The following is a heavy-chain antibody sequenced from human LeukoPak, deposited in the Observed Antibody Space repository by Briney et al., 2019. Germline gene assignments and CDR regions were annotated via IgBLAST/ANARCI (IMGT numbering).Heavy chain of an antibody. CDR3: AISFAEERGLTLVLGFAFDI. CDR2: ISAYNGNT. V-gene: IGHV1-18*01. Sequence: ASVKVSCKASGYTFTSYGISWVRQAPGQGLEWMGWISAYNGNTNYAQKLQGRVTMTTDTSTSTAYMELRSLRSDDTAVYYCAISFAEERGLTLVLGFAFDIWGQGTMVTVSS. J-gene: IGHJ3*02. D-gene: IGHD2-8*02. CDR1: GYTFTSYG.